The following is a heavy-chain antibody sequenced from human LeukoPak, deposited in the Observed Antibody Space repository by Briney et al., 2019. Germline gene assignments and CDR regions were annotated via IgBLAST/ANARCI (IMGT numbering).Heavy chain of an antibody. D-gene: IGHD4-17*01. CDR2: IKCKTDGETT. J-gene: IGHJ5*02. CDR1: GFIFSNAW. Sequence: PGGSLRLSCVVSGFIFSNAWLTWVRQAPGKGLEWVGRIKCKTDGETTDYAASVKGRFTISRDDSKNTLYLQMNSLKTEDTAVYYCTTDHDYGDYAPQVAWGQGTLVTVSS. V-gene: IGHV3-15*01. CDR3: TTDHDYGDYAPQVA.